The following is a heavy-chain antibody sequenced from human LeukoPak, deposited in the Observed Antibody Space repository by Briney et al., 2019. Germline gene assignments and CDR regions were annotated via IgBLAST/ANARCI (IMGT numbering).Heavy chain of an antibody. J-gene: IGHJ4*02. Sequence: PGGSLRLSCAASGFTFSSYDMNWVRQAPGKGLEWVSTITDSGGNTWYADSVKGRFAISRDNSKNTVYLQMNSLRAEDTAVYYCANRPRGYGSGIVDYWGQGTLVTVSS. V-gene: IGHV3-23*01. CDR3: ANRPRGYGSGIVDY. CDR1: GFTFSSYD. CDR2: ITDSGGNT. D-gene: IGHD3-10*01.